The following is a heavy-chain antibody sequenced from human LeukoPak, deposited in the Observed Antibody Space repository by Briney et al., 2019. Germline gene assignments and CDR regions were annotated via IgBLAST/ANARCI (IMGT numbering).Heavy chain of an antibody. Sequence: SVKVSCKASGGTFSSYAISWVRQAPGQGLEWMGGITPIFGTANYAQKFQGRVTITADESTSTAYMELSSLRSEDTAVYYCARDFYYDSSGYYYPDAFDIWGQGTMVTVSS. CDR1: GGTFSSYA. CDR3: ARDFYYDSSGYYYPDAFDI. V-gene: IGHV1-69*13. D-gene: IGHD3-22*01. J-gene: IGHJ3*02. CDR2: ITPIFGTA.